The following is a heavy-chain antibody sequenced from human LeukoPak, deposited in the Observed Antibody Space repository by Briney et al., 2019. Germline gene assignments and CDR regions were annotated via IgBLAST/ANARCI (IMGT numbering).Heavy chain of an antibody. Sequence: ASVKVSCKASGYTFTGYYMHWVRQAPGQGLEWMGWINPNSGGTNYAQKFQGGVTMTRDTSISTAYMELSRLRSDDTAVYYCARELDGIAVAGTGEDYWGQGTLVTVSS. CDR2: INPNSGGT. CDR3: ARELDGIAVAGTGEDY. J-gene: IGHJ4*02. D-gene: IGHD6-19*01. CDR1: GYTFTGYY. V-gene: IGHV1-2*02.